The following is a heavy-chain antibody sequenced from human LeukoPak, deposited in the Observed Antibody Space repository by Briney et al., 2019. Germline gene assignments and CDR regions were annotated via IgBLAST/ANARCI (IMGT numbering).Heavy chain of an antibody. CDR1: GFTFSSYS. Sequence: PGGSLRLSCAASGFTFSSYSMNWVRLAPGKGLEWVSSISSSSSYIYYADSVKGRFTISRDNAKNSLYLQMNSLRAEDTAVYYCARDRGLRLDYGMDVWGQGTTVTVSS. J-gene: IGHJ6*02. CDR3: ARDRGLRLDYGMDV. D-gene: IGHD3-10*01. V-gene: IGHV3-21*01. CDR2: ISSSSSYI.